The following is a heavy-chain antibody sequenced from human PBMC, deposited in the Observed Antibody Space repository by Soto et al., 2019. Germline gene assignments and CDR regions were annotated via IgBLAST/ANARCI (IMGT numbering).Heavy chain of an antibody. Sequence: SETLSLTCTVSGGSINSGGYYWSWIRQHPGKGLEWIGYIYYSGSTYYNPSLKSRVTISVDTSKNQFSLKLSSVTAAGTAVYYCARGSSGYNYFDYWGQGTLVTVSS. CDR3: ARGSSGYNYFDY. J-gene: IGHJ4*02. CDR2: IYYSGST. D-gene: IGHD3-22*01. V-gene: IGHV4-31*03. CDR1: GGSINSGGYY.